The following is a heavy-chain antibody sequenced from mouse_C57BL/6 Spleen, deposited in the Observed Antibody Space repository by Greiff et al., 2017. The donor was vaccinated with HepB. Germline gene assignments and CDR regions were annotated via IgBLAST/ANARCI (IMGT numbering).Heavy chain of an antibody. J-gene: IGHJ4*01. CDR3: ARWGVFAMDY. CDR1: GFTFSDYG. V-gene: IGHV5-17*01. Sequence: EVKLMESGGGLVKPGGSLKLSCAASGFTFSDYGMHWVRQAPEKGLEWVAYISSGSSTIYYADTVKGRFTISRDNAKNTLFLQMTSLRSEDTAMYYCARWGVFAMDYWGQGTSVTVSS. CDR2: ISSGSSTI.